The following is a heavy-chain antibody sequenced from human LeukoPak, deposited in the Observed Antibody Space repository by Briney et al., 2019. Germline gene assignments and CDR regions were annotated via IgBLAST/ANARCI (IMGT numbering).Heavy chain of an antibody. D-gene: IGHD3-22*01. CDR2: IYTSGST. CDR1: GGSISSYY. J-gene: IGHJ4*02. V-gene: IGHV4-4*09. Sequence: SETLSLTCTVSGGSISSYYWSWIRQPPGKGLEWIGYIYTSGSTNYNPSLKSRVTISVDTSKNQLSLKLNSVTAADTAVYYCASGAYDSSGYYYWGQGTLVTVSS. CDR3: ASGAYDSSGYYY.